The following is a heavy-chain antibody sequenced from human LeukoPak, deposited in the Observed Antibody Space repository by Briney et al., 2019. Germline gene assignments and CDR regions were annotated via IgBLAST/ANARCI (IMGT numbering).Heavy chain of an antibody. CDR1: GFTFDDYA. J-gene: IGHJ4*02. D-gene: IGHD1-26*01. V-gene: IGHV3-9*01. Sequence: GRSLRLSCAASGFTFDDYAMHWVRQAPGKGLEWVSGISWNSGSIGYADSVKGRFTISRDNAKNSLYLQMNSLRAEDTALYYCAKDMRGATSGSGYWGQGTLVTVSS. CDR3: AKDMRGATSGSGY. CDR2: ISWNSGSI.